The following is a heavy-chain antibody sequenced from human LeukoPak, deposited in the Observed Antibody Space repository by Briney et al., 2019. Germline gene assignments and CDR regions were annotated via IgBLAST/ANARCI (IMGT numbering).Heavy chain of an antibody. Sequence: PGGSLRLSCAASGFTFSSYAMHWVRQAPGKGLEWVAIISYDGTNKYYADSVKGRFTISRDNSKNTLYLQMNSLRAEDTAVYYCARGTAMVFHWGQGTLVTVSS. CDR2: ISYDGTNK. CDR3: ARGTAMVFH. J-gene: IGHJ4*02. D-gene: IGHD5-18*01. CDR1: GFTFSSYA. V-gene: IGHV3-30*04.